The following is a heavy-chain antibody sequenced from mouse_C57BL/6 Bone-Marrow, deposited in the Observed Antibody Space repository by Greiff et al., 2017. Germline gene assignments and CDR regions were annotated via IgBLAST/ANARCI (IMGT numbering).Heavy chain of an antibody. J-gene: IGHJ3*01. D-gene: IGHD2-2*01. CDR1: GYTFTSYW. CDR2: IDPSDSYT. Sequence: QVQLQQPGAELVMPGASVKLSCKASGYTFTSYWMHWVKQRPGQGLEWIGAIDPSDSYTNYNQKFKGKSTLTVDKSSSTAYMQLSSLTSEDSAVYYCASDRYDGYDGFAYWGQGTLVTVSA. CDR3: ASDRYDGYDGFAY. V-gene: IGHV1-69*01.